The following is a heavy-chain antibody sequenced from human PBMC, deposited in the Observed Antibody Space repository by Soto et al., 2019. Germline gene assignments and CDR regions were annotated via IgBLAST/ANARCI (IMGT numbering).Heavy chain of an antibody. CDR1: GFTFTSYD. V-gene: IGHV1-8*01. CDR2: MNPNSGNT. D-gene: IGHD4-17*01. J-gene: IGHJ5*01. CDR3: AKDSLTTGINFFDS. Sequence: ASVKVSCKASGFTFTSYDINWVRPATGQGLEWMGWMNPNSGNTGYAQKFQGRVTMTRNTSISTAYMELSSLRSEDTAVYYCAKDSLTTGINFFDSWGQGTLVTVSS.